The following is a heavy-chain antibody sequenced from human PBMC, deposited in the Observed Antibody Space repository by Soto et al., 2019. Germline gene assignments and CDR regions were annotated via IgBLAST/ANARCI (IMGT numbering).Heavy chain of an antibody. CDR3: VGERQGWAYDFWSGYSLGREDYYYGMDV. Sequence: PGGSLRLSCAASGFTFSSYSMNWVRQAPGKGLEWVSSISNSSCYIYYADSVKGRFTISRDNAKNSLYLQMNCLRAEDTAVYYCVGERQGWAYDFWSGYSLGREDYYYGMDVWGQGTTVTVSS. CDR2: ISNSSCYI. V-gene: IGHV3-21*01. D-gene: IGHD3-3*01. J-gene: IGHJ6*02. CDR1: GFTFSSYS.